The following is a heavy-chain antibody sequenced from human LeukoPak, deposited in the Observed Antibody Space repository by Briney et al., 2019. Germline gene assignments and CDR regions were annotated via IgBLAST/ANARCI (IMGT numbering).Heavy chain of an antibody. J-gene: IGHJ5*02. CDR2: IKGDGSST. CDR1: GFTFSGYW. V-gene: IGHV3-74*01. Sequence: GGSLRLSCAASGFTFSGYWMHWVRQAPGKGLVWVSRIKGDGSSTSYADSVKGRFTIPRDNAKSTLYLQMNSLRAEDTAVYYCARSDWFDPWGQGTLVTASS. CDR3: ARSDWFDP.